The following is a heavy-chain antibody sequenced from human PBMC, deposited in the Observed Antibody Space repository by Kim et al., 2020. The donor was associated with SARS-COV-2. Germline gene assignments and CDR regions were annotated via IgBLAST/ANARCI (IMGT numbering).Heavy chain of an antibody. V-gene: IGHV4-34*01. J-gene: IGHJ1*01. CDR1: GGSFSGYY. D-gene: IGHD3-22*01. CDR3: ARGFGPSSFFDSSCCPWFQH. CDR2: INHGGTA. Sequence: SETLSLTCAVYGGSFSGYYWTWIRQPPGKGLEWIGEINHGGTAIYNPSLESRVTMSVDTSKNQFSLKLSSVTAADTAVYYCARGFGPSSFFDSSCCPWFQHWGQGTLVTVFS.